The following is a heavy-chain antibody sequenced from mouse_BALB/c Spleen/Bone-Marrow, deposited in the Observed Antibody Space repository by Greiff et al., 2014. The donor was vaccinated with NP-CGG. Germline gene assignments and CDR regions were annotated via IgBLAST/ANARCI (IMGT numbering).Heavy chain of an antibody. Sequence: QVQLQQSGAELVKPGASVKLSCKASGYTFTSYWMHWVKLRPGQGFEWIGEINPNNGGSNYNEKFKRKATLTVDKSSSTAYMQLNSLTSEDSAVYYCTRLFYGSSDYATDNWGQGTSVTVSS. CDR2: INPNNGGS. CDR3: TRLFYGSSDYATDN. V-gene: IGHV1S81*02. J-gene: IGHJ4*01. CDR1: GYTFTSYW. D-gene: IGHD1-1*01.